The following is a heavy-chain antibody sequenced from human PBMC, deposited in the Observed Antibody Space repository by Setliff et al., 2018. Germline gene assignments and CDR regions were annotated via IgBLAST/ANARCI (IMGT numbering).Heavy chain of an antibody. D-gene: IGHD5-12*01. Sequence: ASVKVSCKASGYTFTSFFHQWVRQAPGQGLEWLGWINSNSGSTTYAQKFLGRVTMTRDTSINTVYMELKSLTSDDSAVYYCAREVPGYSGALDFWGRGTLVTVSS. V-gene: IGHV1-2*02. CDR3: AREVPGYSGALDF. CDR1: GYTFTSFF. CDR2: INSNSGST. J-gene: IGHJ5*01.